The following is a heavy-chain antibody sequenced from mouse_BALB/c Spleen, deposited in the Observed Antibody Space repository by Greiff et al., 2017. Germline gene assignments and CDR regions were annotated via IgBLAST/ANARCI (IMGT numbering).Heavy chain of an antibody. CDR1: GFSLTSYG. D-gene: IGHD1-1*01. J-gene: IGHJ3*01. CDR3: ASYGSSSAWFAY. V-gene: IGHV2-9*02. CDR2: IWAGGST. Sequence: VQLKESGPGLVAPSQSLSITCTVSGFSLTSYGVHWVRQPPGKGLEWLGVIWAGGSTNYNSALMSRLSISKDNSKSQVFLKMNSLQTDDTAMYYCASYGSSSAWFAYWGQGTLVTVSA.